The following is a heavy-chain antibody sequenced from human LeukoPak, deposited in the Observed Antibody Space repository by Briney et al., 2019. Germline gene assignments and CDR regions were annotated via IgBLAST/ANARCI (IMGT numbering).Heavy chain of an antibody. J-gene: IGHJ4*02. CDR2: IYYSGST. Sequence: SETLSLTCTVSGGSISSSSYYWGWIRQPPGKGLEWIGSIYYSGSTYYNPSLKSRVTISVDTSKNQFSLKLSSVTAADTAVYYCARENAYSSSWYPPYYFDYWGQGTLVTVSS. CDR1: GGSISSSSYY. CDR3: ARENAYSSSWYPPYYFDY. D-gene: IGHD6-13*01. V-gene: IGHV4-39*07.